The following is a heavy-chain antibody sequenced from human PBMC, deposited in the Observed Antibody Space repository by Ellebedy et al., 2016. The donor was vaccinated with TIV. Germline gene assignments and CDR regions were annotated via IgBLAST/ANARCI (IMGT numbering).Heavy chain of an antibody. Sequence: GGSLRLSCAASGFSFNSYWMSWVRQAPGKGLEWVANINQGGSVKYYVDSVKGRFTISRDNAQNSLYLQMNSLRDEDTSVYYCATDGSYGDYRSPAHAFVIWGQGTMVTVSS. CDR2: INQGGSVK. J-gene: IGHJ3*02. V-gene: IGHV3-7*01. CDR3: ATDGSYGDYRSPAHAFVI. D-gene: IGHD4-17*01. CDR1: GFSFNSYW.